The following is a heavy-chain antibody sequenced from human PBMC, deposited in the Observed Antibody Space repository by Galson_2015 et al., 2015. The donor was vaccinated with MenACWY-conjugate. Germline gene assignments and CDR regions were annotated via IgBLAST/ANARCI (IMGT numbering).Heavy chain of an antibody. CDR1: GFTLSHYW. V-gene: IGHV3-7*03. J-gene: IGHJ4*02. CDR3: AIPVRVRLNVPVPYYLDH. D-gene: IGHD1-1*01. Sequence: SLRLSCAASGFTLSHYWISWVRQAPGKGLEWVATIKDDGGEMYLVDSVKGRFTVSRDDAKNSLFLQLSILRPEDTAVYYCAIPVRVRLNVPVPYYLDHWGQGALVTVSS. CDR2: IKDDGGEM.